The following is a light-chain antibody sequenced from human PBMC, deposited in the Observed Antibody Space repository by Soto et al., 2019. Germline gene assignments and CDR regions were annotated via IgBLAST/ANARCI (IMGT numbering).Light chain of an antibody. CDR1: SSNIGNNY. CDR2: DNN. Sequence: QSVLTQPPSVSAAPGQKVTISCSGCSSNIGNNYVSWYQHLPGTAPKLLIYDNNKRPSGIPDRFSGSKSGTSATLGITGLQTGDEADYYCGTWDSSLSAYVFGTGTKVTVL. V-gene: IGLV1-51*01. J-gene: IGLJ1*01. CDR3: GTWDSSLSAYV.